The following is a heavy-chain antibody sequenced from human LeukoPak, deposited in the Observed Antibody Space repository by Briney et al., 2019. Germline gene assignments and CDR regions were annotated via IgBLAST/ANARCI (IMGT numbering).Heavy chain of an antibody. CDR2: ISSSGSTI. CDR1: GFTFSDYY. D-gene: IGHD1-1*01. Sequence: GGSLRLSCAASGFTFSDYYMSWIRQAPGKGLEWVSYISSSGSTIYYADSVKGRFTISRDNAKNTVYLQMSSLRAEDTAVYYCARDGFTGPTTAYLDHWGQGTLVTVSS. J-gene: IGHJ4*01. V-gene: IGHV3-11*04. CDR3: ARDGFTGPTTAYLDH.